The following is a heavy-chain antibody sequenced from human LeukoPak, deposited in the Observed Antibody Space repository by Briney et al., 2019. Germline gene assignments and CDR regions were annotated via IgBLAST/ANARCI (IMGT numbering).Heavy chain of an antibody. CDR3: ARVYGANPPDA. CDR1: GGSISSGGYY. D-gene: IGHD4-17*01. CDR2: IYYSGKT. V-gene: IGHV4-31*03. J-gene: IGHJ5*02. Sequence: SETLSLTCTVSGGSISSGGYYWSWIRQHPGKGLEWIGCIYYSGKTYDSPSLKSRVTISVDTSKNQFSLKLSSVTAADTAVYYCARVYGANPPDAWGQGTLVTVSS.